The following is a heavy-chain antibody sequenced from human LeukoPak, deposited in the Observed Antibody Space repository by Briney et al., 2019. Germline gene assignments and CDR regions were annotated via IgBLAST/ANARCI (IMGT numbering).Heavy chain of an antibody. V-gene: IGHV3-23*01. CDR2: ISGGGSST. J-gene: IGHJ4*02. D-gene: IGHD6-13*01. CDR1: GFTFNSYA. Sequence: GGSLRLSCAASGFTFNSYAMNWVRQAPGRGLEWVSAISGGGSSTYYAGSVKGRFTISRDNSKNTLYLQMNSLRAEDTAVYYCARDPRGSSSWGFDYWGQGTLVTVSS. CDR3: ARDPRGSSSWGFDY.